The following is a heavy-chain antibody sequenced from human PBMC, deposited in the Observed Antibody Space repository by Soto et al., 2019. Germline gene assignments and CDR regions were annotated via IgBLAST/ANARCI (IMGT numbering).Heavy chain of an antibody. CDR2: ISAYNGNT. Sequence: ASVKVSCKASGYTFTIYGISWVRQAPGQGLELMGWISAYNGNTNYAQKLQGRVTMTTDTSTSTAYMELRSLRSDDTAVYYCARSWGIVLVPAAAFDPWGQGTLVTVSS. D-gene: IGHD2-2*01. CDR3: ARSWGIVLVPAAAFDP. CDR1: GYTFTIYG. V-gene: IGHV1-18*01. J-gene: IGHJ5*02.